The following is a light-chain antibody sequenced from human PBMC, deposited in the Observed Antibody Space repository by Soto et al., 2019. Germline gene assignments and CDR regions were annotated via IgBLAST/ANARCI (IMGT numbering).Light chain of an antibody. J-gene: IGKJ1*01. V-gene: IGKV2-24*01. CDR2: QVS. CDR3: VQFSHFPRT. Sequence: VLTQTPLSSPVSLGQPASISCRSSQSLMYGDGNTYLSWLQQRPGQPPRLLIYQVSNRFSGVPDRFSGSGAGTDFTLKISRVEADDVGVYYCVQFSHFPRTFGQGTKVEIK. CDR1: QSLMYGDGNTY.